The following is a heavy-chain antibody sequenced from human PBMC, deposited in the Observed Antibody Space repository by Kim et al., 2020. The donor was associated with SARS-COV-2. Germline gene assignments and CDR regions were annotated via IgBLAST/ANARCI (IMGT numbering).Heavy chain of an antibody. CDR3: TTAAARSGWVRAFDI. Sequence: GGSLRLSCAASGFTFSNAWMSWVRQAPGKGLEWVGRIKSKTDGGTTDYAAPVKGRFTISRDDSKNTLYLQMNSLKTEDTAVYYCTTAAARSGWVRAFDIWGQGTMVTVSS. D-gene: IGHD6-19*01. CDR1: GFTFSNAW. CDR2: IKSKTDGGTT. J-gene: IGHJ3*02. V-gene: IGHV3-15*01.